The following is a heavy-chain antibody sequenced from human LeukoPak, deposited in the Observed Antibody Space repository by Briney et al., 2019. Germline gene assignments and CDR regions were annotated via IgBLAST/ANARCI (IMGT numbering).Heavy chain of an antibody. CDR1: GFTFSSYG. J-gene: IGHJ6*03. D-gene: IGHD3-3*01. CDR3: ARAKFYDFWSGYLPHYYYYYMDV. CDR2: IRYDGSNK. Sequence: GGSLRLSCAASGFTFSSYGMHWVRQAPGKGLEWVAFIRYDGSNKYYADSVKGRFTISRDNAKNTLYLQMNSLRAEDTAVYYCARAKFYDFWSGYLPHYYYYYMDVWGKGTTVTVSS. V-gene: IGHV3-30*02.